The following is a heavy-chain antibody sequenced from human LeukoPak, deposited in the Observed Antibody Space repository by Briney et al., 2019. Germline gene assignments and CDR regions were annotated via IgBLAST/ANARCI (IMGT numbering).Heavy chain of an antibody. D-gene: IGHD5-24*01. CDR1: GGSISSYY. CDR3: ARGPYGRDGKIFAFDY. CDR2: VSYRGST. V-gene: IGHV4-59*01. Sequence: SETLSLTCTVSGGSISSYYWSWIRQPPGKGLEWIGYVSYRGSTNYNPSLKSRVTASVDTSKNQFSLKLSSVTAADTAVYYCARGPYGRDGKIFAFDYGGKGTTVTVSS. J-gene: IGHJ6*03.